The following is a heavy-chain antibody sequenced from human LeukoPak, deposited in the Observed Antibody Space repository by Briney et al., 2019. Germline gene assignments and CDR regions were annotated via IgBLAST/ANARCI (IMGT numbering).Heavy chain of an antibody. J-gene: IGHJ4*02. V-gene: IGHV3-23*01. Sequence: GGSLRLSCAASGFTFSSYAMSWVRQAPGKGLEWVSAISGSGGSTYYADSVKGRFTISRDNSKNTLYLQMNSLRAEDTAVYYCANSPIAGAVNPGGRLWGYYFDYWGQGTLVTVSS. CDR2: ISGSGGST. CDR3: ANSPIAGAVNPGGRLWGYYFDY. D-gene: IGHD6-13*01. CDR1: GFTFSSYA.